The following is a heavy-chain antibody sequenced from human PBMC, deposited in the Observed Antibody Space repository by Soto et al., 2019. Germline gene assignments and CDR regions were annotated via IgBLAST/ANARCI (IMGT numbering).Heavy chain of an antibody. J-gene: IGHJ3*02. V-gene: IGHV1-2*04. CDR3: AKSDEAEENDAFDI. CDR2: INPNSGGT. CDR1: GYSFTGHY. Sequence: QVRLVQSGPEVRKPGASVKISCEASGYSFTGHYLHWVRQAPGHGLEWMGWINPNSGGTNYAQKFQDWISITRDKALSTVYMDLSSLRSEDTAMYYCAKSDEAEENDAFDIWGQGTMISVS.